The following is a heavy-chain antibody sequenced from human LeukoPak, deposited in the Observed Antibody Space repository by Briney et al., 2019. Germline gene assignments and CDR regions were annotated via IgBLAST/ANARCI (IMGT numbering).Heavy chain of an antibody. Sequence: SGGSLRLSCAASGFSISNDRMSWVRQAPGKGLEWVARVKSRSAGETTDYAAPVKGRFTISRDDSKNTLYPQMNSLKTEDTAVYYCTLIQGWGSGSYYRDFWGQGTLVTVSS. D-gene: IGHD3-10*01. V-gene: IGHV3-15*01. CDR2: VKSRSAGETT. CDR3: TLIQGWGSGSYYRDF. CDR1: GFSISNDR. J-gene: IGHJ4*02.